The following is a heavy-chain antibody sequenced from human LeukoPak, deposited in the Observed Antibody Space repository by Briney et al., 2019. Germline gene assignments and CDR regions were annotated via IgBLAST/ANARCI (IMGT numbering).Heavy chain of an antibody. CDR3: ARDRGGSSWTTYFDY. J-gene: IGHJ4*02. V-gene: IGHV1-18*01. CDR1: GYTFTSYG. CDR2: ISAYNGNT. Sequence: GASVKVSCKASGYTFTSYGISWVRQAPGQGLEWMEWISAYNGNTNYAQKLQGRVTMTTDTSTSTAYMELRSLRSDDTAVYYCARDRGGSSWTTYFDYWGQGTLVTVSS. D-gene: IGHD6-13*01.